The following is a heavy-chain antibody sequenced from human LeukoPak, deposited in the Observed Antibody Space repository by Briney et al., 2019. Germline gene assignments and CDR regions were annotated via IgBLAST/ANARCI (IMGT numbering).Heavy chain of an antibody. CDR3: ARESYYGSGSEGYFAY. Sequence: SETLSLTCTVSGDSISSYYWSWIRQPPGKGLEWVGNMYYSGSTNYNPSLKSRVTISVDTSKNQFSLKLSSVTAADTAVYYCARESYYGSGSEGYFAYWGQGTLVTVSS. CDR2: MYYSGST. CDR1: GDSISSYY. J-gene: IGHJ4*02. D-gene: IGHD3-10*01. V-gene: IGHV4-59*01.